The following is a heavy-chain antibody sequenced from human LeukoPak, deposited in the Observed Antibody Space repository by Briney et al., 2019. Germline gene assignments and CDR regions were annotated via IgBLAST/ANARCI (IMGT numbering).Heavy chain of an antibody. J-gene: IGHJ4*02. V-gene: IGHV4-34*01. CDR2: INHSGSN. CDR1: GGSFSGYY. CDR3: ARSILPDY. Sequence: SETLSLTCAVYGGSFSGYYWSWIRQPPGKGLEWIGEINHSGSNNYNASLKSRVTISVDTSKNQFSLKLSSVTAADTAVYYCARSILPDYWGQGTLVTVSP.